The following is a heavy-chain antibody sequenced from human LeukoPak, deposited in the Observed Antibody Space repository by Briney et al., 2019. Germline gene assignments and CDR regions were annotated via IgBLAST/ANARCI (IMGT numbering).Heavy chain of an antibody. CDR3: AKDNILRFLEWYPVVDY. CDR2: IRYDGSNK. Sequence: GGSLRLSCAASGFTFSSYGMHWVRQAPGKGLEWVAFIRYDGSNKYYADSVKGRFTISRDNSKNTLYLQMNSLRAKDTAVYYCAKDNILRFLEWYPVVDYWGQGTLVTVST. CDR1: GFTFSSYG. J-gene: IGHJ4*02. D-gene: IGHD3-3*01. V-gene: IGHV3-30*02.